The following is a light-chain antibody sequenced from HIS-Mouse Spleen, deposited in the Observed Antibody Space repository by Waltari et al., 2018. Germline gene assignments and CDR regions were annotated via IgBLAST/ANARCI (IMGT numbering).Light chain of an antibody. CDR2: EGS. CDR1: SSDVGSYNL. CDR3: CSYAGSSTWV. J-gene: IGLJ3*02. V-gene: IGLV2-23*01. Sequence: QSALTQPASVSGSPGQSIPISCTGTSSDVGSYNLVSSYQQHPGKAPKLMIYEGSKRPSGVSNRFSGSKSGNTASLTISGLQAEDEADYYCCSYAGSSTWVFGGGTKLTVL.